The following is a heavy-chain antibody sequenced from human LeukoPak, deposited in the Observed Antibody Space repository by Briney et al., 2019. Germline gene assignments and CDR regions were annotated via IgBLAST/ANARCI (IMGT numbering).Heavy chain of an antibody. D-gene: IGHD3-10*01. CDR2: IYSGGST. CDR3: ARDSAVSA. V-gene: IGHV3-53*01. CDR1: GFTFDDYG. Sequence: PGGSLRLSCAASGFTFDDYGMSWVRQAPGKGLEWVSVIYSGGSTYYADSVKGRFTISRDNSKNTLYLQTNSLRAEDTAVYYCARDSAVSAWGKGTLVTVSS. J-gene: IGHJ5*02.